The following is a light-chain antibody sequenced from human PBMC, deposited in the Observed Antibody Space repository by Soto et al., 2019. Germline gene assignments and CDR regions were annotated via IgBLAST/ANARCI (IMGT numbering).Light chain of an antibody. Sequence: QSALTQPPSVSGSPGQSVTISCTGTSSDVGAYNFVSWYQQHPGKAPKLIIFDVSARPSGVPDRFSGSKSGNTASLTISGLQADDEADYYCCSYAGTYSPVLGGGTKLPVL. J-gene: IGLJ2*01. V-gene: IGLV2-11*01. CDR3: CSYAGTYSPV. CDR1: SSDVGAYNF. CDR2: DVS.